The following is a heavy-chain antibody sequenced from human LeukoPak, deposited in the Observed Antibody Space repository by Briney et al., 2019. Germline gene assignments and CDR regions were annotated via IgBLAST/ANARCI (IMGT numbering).Heavy chain of an antibody. V-gene: IGHV3-33*01. CDR2: IWYDGSNK. CDR1: GFTFSSYG. Sequence: PGGSLRLSCAASGFTFSSYGMHWVRQAPGKGLEWVAVIWYDGSNKYYADSVKGRFTISRDNSKNTLYLQMNSLRAEDTAVYYCAHSQVSTYYYDSSGYFDYWGQGTLVTVSS. J-gene: IGHJ4*02. D-gene: IGHD3-22*01. CDR3: AHSQVSTYYYDSSGYFDY.